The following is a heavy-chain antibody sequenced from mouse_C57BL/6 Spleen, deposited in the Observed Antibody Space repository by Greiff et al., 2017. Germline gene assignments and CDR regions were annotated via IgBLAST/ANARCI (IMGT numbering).Heavy chain of an antibody. J-gene: IGHJ3*01. CDR1: GYTFTSYW. V-gene: IGHV1-59*01. Sequence: QVQLQQPGAELVRPGSSVKLSCKASGYTFTSYWMHWVKQRPGQGLEWIGVIDPSDSYTNYNQKFKGKATLTVDTSSSAAYMQLSSLTSEDSAVYYCAIHISGYVGWFAYWGQGTLVTVSA. CDR2: IDPSDSYT. CDR3: AIHISGYVGWFAY. D-gene: IGHD3-2*02.